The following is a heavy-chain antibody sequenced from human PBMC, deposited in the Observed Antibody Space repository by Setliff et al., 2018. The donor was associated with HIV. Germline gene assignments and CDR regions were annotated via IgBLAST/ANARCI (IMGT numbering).Heavy chain of an antibody. J-gene: IGHJ4*01. CDR2: INTSGGSA. D-gene: IGHD6-19*01. Sequence: ASVKVSCKASGYIFTSYYMHWVRQAPGQGLEWMGVINTSGGSAGYAEKFRGRVTMTRDTSTNTVYMDLRNLRSEDTAVYYCARNQGDSSGWYAGDFWGHGTLVTVSS. CDR1: GYIFTSYY. V-gene: IGHV1-46*01. CDR3: ARNQGDSSGWYAGDF.